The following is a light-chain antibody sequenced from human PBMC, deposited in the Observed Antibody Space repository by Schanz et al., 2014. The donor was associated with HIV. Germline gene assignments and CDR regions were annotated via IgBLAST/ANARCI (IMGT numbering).Light chain of an antibody. CDR3: KHYDNSFRVT. V-gene: IGKV3-20*01. Sequence: EIVLTQSPGTLSLSPGERATLSCRASQSISSNYLAWYQQKAGQPPRLLIYGASSGATGIPDRFSGSGSGTDFNLTISRLEPEDFAVYYCKHYDNSFRVTFGQGTKLEIK. J-gene: IGKJ2*01. CDR1: QSISSNY. CDR2: GAS.